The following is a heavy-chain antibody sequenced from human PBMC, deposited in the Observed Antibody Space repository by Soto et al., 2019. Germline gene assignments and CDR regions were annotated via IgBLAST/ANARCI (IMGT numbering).Heavy chain of an antibody. CDR3: ARDHGGGWTTFYYYIDI. D-gene: IGHD3-16*01. V-gene: IGHV3-33*01. J-gene: IGHJ6*03. CDR1: GFTFSSYG. CDR2: VWKDGTKI. Sequence: GGSLRLSCAASGFTFSSYGLHWVRQSPGKGLEWVAVVWKDGTKIYYGDSVKGRFTISRDNSKNTMFLQMNSLRVEDTAVYYCARDHGGGWTTFYYYIDIWGKGTTVTVSS.